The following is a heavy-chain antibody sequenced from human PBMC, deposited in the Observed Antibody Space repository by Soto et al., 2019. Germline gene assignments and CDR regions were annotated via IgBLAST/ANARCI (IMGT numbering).Heavy chain of an antibody. J-gene: IGHJ4*02. D-gene: IGHD6-6*01. V-gene: IGHV1-18*01. Sequence: QVQLVQSGAEVKKPGASVKVSCKASGYTFTSYGISWVRQAPGQGLEWMGWISAYNGNTNYAQKLQGRVTMTTDTSTRKADLELRSLRSDDTAVYYCARDGVGPAARPRGSDYWGQGTLVTVSS. CDR2: ISAYNGNT. CDR1: GYTFTSYG. CDR3: ARDGVGPAARPRGSDY.